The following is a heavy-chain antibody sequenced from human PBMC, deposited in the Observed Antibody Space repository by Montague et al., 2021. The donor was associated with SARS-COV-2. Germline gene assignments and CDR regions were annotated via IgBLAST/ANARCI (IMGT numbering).Heavy chain of an antibody. CDR3: ARAEYTCLIANCVNYFVS. Sequence: SETLSLTCGVSGGSIAGYYWSWIRQPPGKGLEWIGYVYYTGSTKYNPSLKTRGTLSLDTTKNHFSLKLASVTAADTAVYYCARAEYTCLIANCVNYFVSWGLGALVTVSS. J-gene: IGHJ4*02. CDR2: VYYTGST. CDR1: GGSIAGYY. D-gene: IGHD2-21*01. V-gene: IGHV4-59*01.